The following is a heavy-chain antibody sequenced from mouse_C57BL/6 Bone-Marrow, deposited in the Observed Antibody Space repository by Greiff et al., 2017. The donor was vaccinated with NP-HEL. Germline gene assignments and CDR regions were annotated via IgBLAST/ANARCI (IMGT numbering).Heavy chain of an antibody. CDR2: IYPGGGYT. CDR1: GYTFTNYW. J-gene: IGHJ4*01. Sequence: VQLQQSGAELVRPGTSVKMSCKASGYTFTNYWIGWAKQRPGHGLEWIGDIYPGGGYTYYNEKFKGKATLTADKSSSTAYMQFSSLTSEDSAIYYCARNPAMDYWGQGTSVTVSS. CDR3: ARNPAMDY. V-gene: IGHV1-63*01.